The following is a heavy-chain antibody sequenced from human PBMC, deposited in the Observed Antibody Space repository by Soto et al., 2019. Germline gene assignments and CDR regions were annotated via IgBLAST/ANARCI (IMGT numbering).Heavy chain of an antibody. Sequence: PGGSLRLSCAASGFTFSSYAMSWVRQAPGKGLEWVSAISGSGGSTYYADSVKGRFTISRDNSKNTLYLQMNSLRAEDTAVYYCAKGLRSEMMATTKRAYYYYYGMDVWGQGTTVTVSS. D-gene: IGHD5-12*01. CDR3: AKGLRSEMMATTKRAYYYYYGMDV. CDR1: GFTFSSYA. J-gene: IGHJ6*02. CDR2: ISGSGGST. V-gene: IGHV3-23*01.